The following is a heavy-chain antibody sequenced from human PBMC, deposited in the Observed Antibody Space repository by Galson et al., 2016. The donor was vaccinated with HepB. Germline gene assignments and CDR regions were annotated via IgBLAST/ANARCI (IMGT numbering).Heavy chain of an antibody. Sequence: TLSLTCTVSLDTISITGYFWSWIRQVPGGGLERIGYISHSGSVYLNPSLKSRSVISVDTSKNQFSLDVRAVTAADTAVYFCARYGSWTGFDYWGRGILGTVSS. J-gene: IGHJ4*02. CDR1: LDTISITGYF. D-gene: IGHD6-13*01. V-gene: IGHV4-31*03. CDR3: ARYGSWTGFDY. CDR2: ISHSGSV.